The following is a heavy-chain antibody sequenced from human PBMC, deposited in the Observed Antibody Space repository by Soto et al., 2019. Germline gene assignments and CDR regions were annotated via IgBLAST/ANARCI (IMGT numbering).Heavy chain of an antibody. D-gene: IGHD1-20*01. CDR2: INTDGSEK. J-gene: IGHJ4*02. CDR3: ARWYN. V-gene: IGHV3-7*01. Sequence: EVYLVESGGGWVQPGGSLRLSCEASGFSFSSYWVSWVRQAPGKGPEWVANINTDGSEKYYGDSVKGRFTISRDNAKNSLYLQMNNLSADDTAVYYCARWYNWGQGTLVTVSS. CDR1: GFSFSSYW.